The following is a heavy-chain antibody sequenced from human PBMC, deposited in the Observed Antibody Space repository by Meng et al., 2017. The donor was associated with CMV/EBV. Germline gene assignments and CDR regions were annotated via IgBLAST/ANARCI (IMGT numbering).Heavy chain of an antibody. CDR3: VLYSSSSADAFDI. CDR2: IIPILGIA. J-gene: IGHJ3*02. CDR1: GYTFTSYD. D-gene: IGHD6-6*01. V-gene: IGHV1-69*04. Sequence: SVKVSCKASGYTFTSYDINWVRQAPGQGLEWMGRIIPILGIANYAQKFQGRVTITADKSTSTAYMELSSLRSEDTAVYYCVLYSSSSADAFDIWGQGTMVTVSS.